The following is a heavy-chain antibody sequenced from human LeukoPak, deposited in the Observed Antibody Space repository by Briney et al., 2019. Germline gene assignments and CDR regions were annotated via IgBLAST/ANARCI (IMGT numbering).Heavy chain of an antibody. CDR2: IFPGDSDT. Sequence: GESLKISCKGSGYRFTNYWIGWVRQMPGKGLEWIGIIFPGDSDTAYSPSFQGHVTISADKSISTAFLQWSSLKASDSAMYYCASSESQTKFDYWGQGTLVTVSS. V-gene: IGHV5-51*01. CDR3: ASSESQTKFDY. J-gene: IGHJ4*02. D-gene: IGHD1/OR15-1a*01. CDR1: GYRFTNYW.